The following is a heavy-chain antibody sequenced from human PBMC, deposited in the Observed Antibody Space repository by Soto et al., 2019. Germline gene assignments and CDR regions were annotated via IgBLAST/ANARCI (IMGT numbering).Heavy chain of an antibody. CDR1: CGSISSSIYY. D-gene: IGHD1-26*01. CDR2: IYYSGST. J-gene: IGHJ4*02. CDR3: ARRRHLLPFDY. V-gene: IGHV4-39*01. Sequence: LSLTCTVSCGSISSSIYYWGWIRQPPGKGLEWIGSIYYSGSTYYNPSLKSRVTISVDTSKNQFSLKLSSVTAADTAVYYCARRRHLLPFDYWGQGTLVTVSS.